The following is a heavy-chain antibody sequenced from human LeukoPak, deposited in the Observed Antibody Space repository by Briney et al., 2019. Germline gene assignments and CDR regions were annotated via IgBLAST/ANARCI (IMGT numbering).Heavy chain of an antibody. J-gene: IGHJ6*02. CDR3: AREPSDGYNLLGEFLYYYYGMDV. Sequence: ASVKVSCKASGYTFTGYYMHWVRQAPGQGLEWMGWINPNSGGTNYAQKFQGWVTMTRDTSISTAYMELSRLRSDDTAVYYCAREPSDGYNLLGEFLYYYYGMDVWGQGTTVTVSS. D-gene: IGHD5-24*01. V-gene: IGHV1-2*04. CDR2: INPNSGGT. CDR1: GYTFTGYY.